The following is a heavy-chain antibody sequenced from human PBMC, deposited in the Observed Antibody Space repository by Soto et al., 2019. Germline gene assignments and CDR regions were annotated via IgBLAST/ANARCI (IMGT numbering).Heavy chain of an antibody. V-gene: IGHV5-10-1*01. J-gene: IGHJ5*02. CDR2: IDPSDSYT. D-gene: IGHD2-15*01. CDR1: GYSFTSYW. Sequence: PGESLKISCKGSGYSFTSYWISWVRQMPGKGLEWMGRIDPSDSYTNYSPSFQGHVTISADKSISTAYLQWSSLKASDTAMYYCAREHEYCSGGSCYSDWFDHWGQGTLVTVPS. CDR3: AREHEYCSGGSCYSDWFDH.